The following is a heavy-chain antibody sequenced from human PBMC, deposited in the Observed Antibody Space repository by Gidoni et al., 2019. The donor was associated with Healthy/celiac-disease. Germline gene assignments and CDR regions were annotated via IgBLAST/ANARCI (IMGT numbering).Heavy chain of an antibody. CDR2: ISGSGGST. J-gene: IGHJ4*02. Sequence: ELHLLESGGGLVQPGGSRRLSRAAFAVTFSSYAMSWVRQAPGKGLEWVSAISGSGGSTYYADSVKGRFTISRDNSKNTLYLQMNSLRAEDTAVYYCAKGLDDSSGYFFDYWGQGTLVTVSS. CDR1: AVTFSSYA. D-gene: IGHD3-22*01. V-gene: IGHV3-23*01. CDR3: AKGLDDSSGYFFDY.